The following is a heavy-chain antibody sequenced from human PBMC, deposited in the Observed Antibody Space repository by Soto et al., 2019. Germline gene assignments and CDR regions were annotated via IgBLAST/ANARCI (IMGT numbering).Heavy chain of an antibody. J-gene: IGHJ5*02. CDR1: GVTFSGYA. Sequence: QVQLVQSGAEVRKPGSSVKVSCKASGVTFSGYAISWVRQAPGQGLEWMGGIIPMFGTVKYAQKLQDRVTITADESTSTAYMELSSLRSEDTAMYYCASVGFPWGQGTLGTVSS. CDR3: ASVGFP. V-gene: IGHV1-69*01. D-gene: IGHD1-26*01. CDR2: IIPMFGTV.